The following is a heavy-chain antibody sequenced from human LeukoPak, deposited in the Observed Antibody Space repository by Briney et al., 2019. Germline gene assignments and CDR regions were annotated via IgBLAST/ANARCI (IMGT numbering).Heavy chain of an antibody. CDR2: IYYSGST. Sequence: SETLSLTCTVSGGSICSYYWSWIRQPPGKGLEWIGYIYYSGSTNYNPSLKSRVTISVDTSKNQFSLKLSSVTAADTAVYYCARGSSGSRDYWGQGTLVTVSS. CDR1: GGSICSYY. CDR3: ARGSSGSRDY. J-gene: IGHJ4*02. V-gene: IGHV4-59*01. D-gene: IGHD6-19*01.